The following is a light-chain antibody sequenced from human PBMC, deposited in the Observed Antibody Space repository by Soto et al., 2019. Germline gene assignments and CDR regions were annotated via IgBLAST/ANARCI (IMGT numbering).Light chain of an antibody. J-gene: IGLJ1*01. Sequence: QSVLTQPPSVSAAPGQKVTISCSGSSTNIGGNSVSWYQQLPGTAPKLLIYDDNKRPSGIPDRFSGSKSGTSATLGITGFQTGDEADYYCGSWDSSLSAYVFGTGTRSPS. CDR1: STNIGGNS. CDR3: GSWDSSLSAYV. CDR2: DDN. V-gene: IGLV1-51*01.